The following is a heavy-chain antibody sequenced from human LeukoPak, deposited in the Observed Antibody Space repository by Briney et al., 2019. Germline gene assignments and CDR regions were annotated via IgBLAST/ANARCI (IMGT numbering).Heavy chain of an antibody. CDR1: GFTVSSNH. D-gene: IGHD3-22*01. V-gene: IGHV3-66*01. Sequence: PGGSLRLSCAASGFTVSSNHMSWVPQAPGKGLEWGSIMYSGGITYYAESVKGRFTISRDNSKNTLYLQMNSLRAEDTAVYYCARYSSGYSTYFDYWGQGTLVTVSS. CDR2: MYSGGIT. J-gene: IGHJ4*02. CDR3: ARYSSGYSTYFDY.